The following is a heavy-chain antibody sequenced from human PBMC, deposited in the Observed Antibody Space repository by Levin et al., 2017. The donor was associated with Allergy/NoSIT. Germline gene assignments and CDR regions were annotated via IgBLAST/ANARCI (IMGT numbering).Heavy chain of an antibody. D-gene: IGHD3-3*01. J-gene: IGHJ4*02. CDR1: GYTFTSFG. CDR3: ARQDDYDFWSGYYMDY. CDR2: ISAYNGNT. Sequence: ASVKVSCKASGYTFTSFGISWVRQAPGQGLEWMGWISAYNGNTKNAQKFQGRVTMTTDTSTSTAYMEIRSLRSDDTAVYYCARQDDYDFWSGYYMDYWGQGILVTVSS. V-gene: IGHV1-18*01.